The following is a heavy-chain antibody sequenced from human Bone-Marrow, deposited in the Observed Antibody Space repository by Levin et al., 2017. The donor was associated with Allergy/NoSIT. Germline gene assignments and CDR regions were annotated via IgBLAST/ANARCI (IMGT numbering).Heavy chain of an antibody. CDR1: GFTFSSYA. CDR2: ISGSGGST. CDR3: AKVLKNARFDY. D-gene: IGHD2-2*01. V-gene: IGHV3-23*01. Sequence: GESLKISCAASGFTFSSYAMSWVRQAPGKGLEWVSAISGSGGSTYYADSVKGRFTISRDNSKNTLYLQMNSLRAEDTAVYYCAKVLKNARFDYWGQGTLVTVSS. J-gene: IGHJ4*02.